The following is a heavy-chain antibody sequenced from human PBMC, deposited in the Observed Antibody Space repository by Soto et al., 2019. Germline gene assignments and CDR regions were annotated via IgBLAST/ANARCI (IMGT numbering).Heavy chain of an antibody. D-gene: IGHD3-10*01. CDR1: GYTFTSYD. J-gene: IGHJ4*02. CDR3: ARVGLLWFGESVDY. Sequence: ASVKVSCKASGYTFTSYDINWVRQATGQGLEWMGWMNPNSGNTGYAQKFQGRVTMTRNTSISTAHMELSSLRSEDTAVYYCARVGLLWFGESVDYWGQGTLVTVSS. V-gene: IGHV1-8*01. CDR2: MNPNSGNT.